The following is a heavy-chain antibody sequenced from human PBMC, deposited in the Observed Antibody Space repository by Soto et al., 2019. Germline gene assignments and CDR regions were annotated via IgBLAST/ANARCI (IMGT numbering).Heavy chain of an antibody. CDR1: GGTFSSYT. Sequence: SVKVSCKASGGTFSSYTTSWVRQAPGQGLEWMGRIIPILGIANYAQKFQGRVTITADKSTSTAYMELSSLRSDDTAVYYCAKDGGKDGYFGNWFDPWGQGTLVTVSS. CDR2: IIPILGIA. V-gene: IGHV1-69*04. CDR3: AKDGGKDGYFGNWFDP. J-gene: IGHJ5*02. D-gene: IGHD5-12*01.